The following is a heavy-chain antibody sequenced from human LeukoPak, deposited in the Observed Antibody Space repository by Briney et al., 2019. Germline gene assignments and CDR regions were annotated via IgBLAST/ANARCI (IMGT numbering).Heavy chain of an antibody. V-gene: IGHV4-59*12. CDR2: IYYSGST. Sequence: SETLSLTCTVSGGSISSYYRSWIRQPPGKGLEWIGYIYYSGSTYYNPSLKSRVTIAVETSKNQFSLKLSSVTAADKAVYYCARSCRILDIVATIRARLGGNGFDIWGQGTMVTVSS. J-gene: IGHJ3*02. CDR1: GGSISSYY. CDR3: ARSCRILDIVATIRARLGGNGFDI. D-gene: IGHD5-12*01.